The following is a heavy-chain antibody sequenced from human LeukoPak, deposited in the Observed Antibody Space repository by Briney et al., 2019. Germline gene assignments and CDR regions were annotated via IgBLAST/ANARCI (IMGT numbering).Heavy chain of an antibody. CDR1: GFTFSTSW. CDR3: ARSHTPYSSSWYFSYYFDY. J-gene: IGHJ4*02. D-gene: IGHD6-13*01. V-gene: IGHV3-74*01. Sequence: PRGSLRLSCAAPGFTFSTSWMHWVRHARGKGLVWVSRINRDGSNTRYADSVKARFTISRDNAKNTLYLQMNSLRAEDTAVYYCARSHTPYSSSWYFSYYFDYWGQGALVTVSS. CDR2: INRDGSNT.